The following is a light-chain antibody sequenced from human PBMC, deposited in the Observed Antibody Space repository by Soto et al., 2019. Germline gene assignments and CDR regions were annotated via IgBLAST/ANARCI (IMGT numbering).Light chain of an antibody. Sequence: EGVMTQSPATLSLSPGERATLSCRASQSVSSFLAWYHQIPGQAPRLLIYGASTRATGVPARFSGSGSGTEFTLTISSLRPDDFATYYCQQYYTYPYTFGQGTKLEI. CDR1: QSVSSF. CDR2: GAS. CDR3: QQYYTYPYT. J-gene: IGKJ2*01. V-gene: IGKV3D-15*01.